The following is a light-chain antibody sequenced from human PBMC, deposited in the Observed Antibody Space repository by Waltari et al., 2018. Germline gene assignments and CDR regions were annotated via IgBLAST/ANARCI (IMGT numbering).Light chain of an antibody. J-gene: IGKJ5*01. CDR2: GAS. CDR1: QSVSSS. V-gene: IGKV3-15*01. CDR3: QQYNNWPPIT. Sequence: EMVMTQSPATLSVSPGERATLSCRASQSVSSSLAWYQQKPGQAPRLLIYGASTRAPGIPARFSGSGSGTEFILTISSLQSEDFAIYYCQQYNNWPPITFGQGTRLEIK.